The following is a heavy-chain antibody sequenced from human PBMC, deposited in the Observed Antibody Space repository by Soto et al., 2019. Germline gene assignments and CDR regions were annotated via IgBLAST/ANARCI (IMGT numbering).Heavy chain of an antibody. Sequence: EVQLLEAGGGLVQPGGSLRLYCAASGFTFSTSSMSWVRQAPGKGLEWVSAISGDSGAIYYADSVKGRFTISRDNSRDTLYLQMNSLRAEDTALYFCARGGRFTFGFDYWGQGTLISVSS. CDR2: ISGDSGAI. D-gene: IGHD3-10*01. V-gene: IGHV3-23*01. CDR1: GFTFSTSS. J-gene: IGHJ4*02. CDR3: ARGGRFTFGFDY.